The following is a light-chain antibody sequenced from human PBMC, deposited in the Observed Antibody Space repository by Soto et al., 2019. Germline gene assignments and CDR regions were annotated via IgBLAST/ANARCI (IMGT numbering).Light chain of an antibody. CDR3: QQYNNWPPRT. V-gene: IGKV3-15*01. CDR2: AAD. CDR1: QSVSNK. J-gene: IGKJ1*01. Sequence: EVVMRQSPATLSVSPGETATLSCRASQSVSNKLAWYQQRPGQAPRLLIYAADTRATGIPDRFSGSRSGREFTLNITSLQSEDFAVYYCQQYNNWPPRTFGQGTKVEVK.